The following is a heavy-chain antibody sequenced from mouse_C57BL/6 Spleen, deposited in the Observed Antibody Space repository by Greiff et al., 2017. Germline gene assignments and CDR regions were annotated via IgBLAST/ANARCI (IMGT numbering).Heavy chain of an antibody. CDR2: IYPSDSET. Sequence: QVQLKESGAELVRPGSSVKLSCKASGYTFTSYWMDWVKQRPGQGLEWIGNIYPSDSETHYNQKFKDKATLTVDKSSSTAYMQLSSLTSEDSAVYYCARWGGSSGYEPYWGQGTLVTVSA. D-gene: IGHD3-2*02. CDR3: ARWGGSSGYEPY. V-gene: IGHV1-61*01. J-gene: IGHJ3*01. CDR1: GYTFTSYW.